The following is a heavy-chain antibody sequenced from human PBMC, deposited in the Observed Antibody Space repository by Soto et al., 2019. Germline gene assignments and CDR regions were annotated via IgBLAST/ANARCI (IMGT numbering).Heavy chain of an antibody. CDR1: GDSINSYY. D-gene: IGHD2-21*02. Sequence: PSETLSLTCTVSGDSINSYYWSWIRQTPGKGLEWIGYIFYSGRTNYNPSLKTRVTISLDTSKNQFSLNLASVTAADTAFYYCAKTFFNADYYFSNWFDPWGQGALVTVSS. J-gene: IGHJ5*02. CDR2: IFYSGRT. CDR3: AKTFFNADYYFSNWFDP. V-gene: IGHV4-59*08.